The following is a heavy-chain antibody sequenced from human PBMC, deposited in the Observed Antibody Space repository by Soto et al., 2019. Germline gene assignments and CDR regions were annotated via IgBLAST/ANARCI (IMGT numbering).Heavy chain of an antibody. CDR1: GGTFSSYT. CDR3: ARDGDEAGTSY. J-gene: IGHJ4*02. CDR2: IIPILGIA. V-gene: IGHV1-69*08. Sequence: QVQLVQSGAEVKKPGSSVKVSCKASGGTFSSYTISWVRQAPGQGLEWMGRIIPILGIANYAQELQGRVTITADKSTSTAYMELSSLRSEDTAVYYCARDGDEAGTSYWGQGTLVTVSS. D-gene: IGHD6-19*01.